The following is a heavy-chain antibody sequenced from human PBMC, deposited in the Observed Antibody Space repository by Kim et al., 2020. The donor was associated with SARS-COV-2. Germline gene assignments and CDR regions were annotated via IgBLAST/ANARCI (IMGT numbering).Heavy chain of an antibody. V-gene: IGHV3-23*01. CDR3: AKDQGGGGVLDY. D-gene: IGHD3-10*01. J-gene: IGHJ4*02. Sequence: SNAEPVKGRFTISRDNSKNTLYLQMNSLRAEDTAVYYCAKDQGGGGVLDYWGQGTLVTVSS.